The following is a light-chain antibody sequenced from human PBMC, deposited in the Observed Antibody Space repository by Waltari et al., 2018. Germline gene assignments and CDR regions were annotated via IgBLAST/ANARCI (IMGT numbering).Light chain of an antibody. J-gene: IGKJ2*01. V-gene: IGKV4-1*01. Sequence: DIVMTQSPDSLAVSLGDRATINCKSSQSVFNPNNKNYLAWYQQKPGQPPKLLIYWASTRESGVPDRFSGSGSGTDFTLAISSLQAEDVAVYYCQQYYSTPNTFGQGTKVEIK. CDR2: WAS. CDR3: QQYYSTPNT. CDR1: QSVFNPNNKNY.